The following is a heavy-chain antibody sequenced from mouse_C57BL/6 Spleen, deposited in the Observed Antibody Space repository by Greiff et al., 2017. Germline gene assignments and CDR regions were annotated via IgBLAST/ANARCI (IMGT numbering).Heavy chain of an antibody. V-gene: IGHV5-17*01. Sequence: DVKLVESGGGLVKPGASLKLSCAASGFTFSDYGMHWVRQAPEKGLEWVAYISRGSSTTYYTDTVKGRFTISRDNAKSTLFLQLTSLRSEDAAMYYCANDGYYVWFAYWGQGTLVTVSA. CDR1: GFTFSDYG. J-gene: IGHJ3*01. D-gene: IGHD2-3*01. CDR2: ISRGSSTT. CDR3: ANDGYYVWFAY.